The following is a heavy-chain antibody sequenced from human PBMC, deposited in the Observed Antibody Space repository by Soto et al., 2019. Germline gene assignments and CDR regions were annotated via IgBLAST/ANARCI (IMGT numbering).Heavy chain of an antibody. CDR3: AREFLGYDSKPVGAFDI. CDR1: GGTFSSYA. J-gene: IGHJ3*02. CDR2: IIPIFGTA. V-gene: IGHV1-69*13. D-gene: IGHD3-22*01. Sequence: SVKVSCKASGGTFSSYAISWVRQAPGQGLEWTGGIIPIFGTANYAQKFQGRVTITADESTSTAYMELSSLRSEDTAVYYCAREFLGYDSKPVGAFDIWGQGTMVTVS.